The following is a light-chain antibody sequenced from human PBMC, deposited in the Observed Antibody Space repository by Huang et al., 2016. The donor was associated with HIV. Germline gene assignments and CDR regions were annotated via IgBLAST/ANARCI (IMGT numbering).Light chain of an antibody. CDR3: QQYYSSPFT. J-gene: IGKJ3*01. CDR1: QTILHGSDSRNY. Sequence: DIVMTQSPDSLAVSLGERATINCKSSQTILHGSDSRNYLAWYQQKPGQPPKLLIHWASSRKSGVPDRFIGSGSGTDFTLTISSLQAEDVAVYYCQQYYSSPFTFGPGTNVDI. CDR2: WAS. V-gene: IGKV4-1*01.